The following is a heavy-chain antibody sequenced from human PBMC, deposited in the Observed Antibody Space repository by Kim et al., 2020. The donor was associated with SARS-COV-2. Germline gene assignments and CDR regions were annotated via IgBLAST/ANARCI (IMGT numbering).Heavy chain of an antibody. Sequence: ADSVKGSFTSSRDTNTKSLYMQINSLRAADTAVYYCARIWNRSFGIFDYWGQGTLVTVSS. V-gene: IGHV3-11*03. D-gene: IGHD1-1*01. J-gene: IGHJ4*02. CDR3: ARIWNRSFGIFDY.